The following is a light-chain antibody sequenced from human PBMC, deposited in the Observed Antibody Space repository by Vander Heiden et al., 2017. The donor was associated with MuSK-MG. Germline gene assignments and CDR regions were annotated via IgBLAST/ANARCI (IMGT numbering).Light chain of an antibody. J-gene: IGKJ1*01. CDR3: QKYDSAPWT. CDR1: QGISNY. Sequence: SQHTQSPTKQSASVGDRVTITCRASQGISNYLAWYQQNPGKVPKLLIYDASTLQSGVPSRFSGSGSGTDFTLTISSLQPEDVATYYCQKYDSAPWTFGQGTKVEIK. V-gene: IGKV1-27*01. CDR2: DAS.